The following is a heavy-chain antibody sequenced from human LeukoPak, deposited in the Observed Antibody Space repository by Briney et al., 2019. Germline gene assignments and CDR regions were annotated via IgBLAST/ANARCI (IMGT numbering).Heavy chain of an antibody. Sequence: GGSLRLSCAVSGIILSNYGMSWVRQAPGKGLEWVAGISDRGSRTNYADSVKGRFTISTDHPKNTLYLQMNSLRAEDTAVYYCTRHVLHGDYLYYYYGMDVWGQGTTVTVSS. J-gene: IGHJ6*02. V-gene: IGHV3-23*01. D-gene: IGHD4-17*01. CDR3: TRHVLHGDYLYYYYGMDV. CDR1: GIILSNYG. CDR2: ISDRGSRT.